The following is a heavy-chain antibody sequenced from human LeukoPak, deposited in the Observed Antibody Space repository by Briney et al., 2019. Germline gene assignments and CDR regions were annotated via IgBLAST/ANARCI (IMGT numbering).Heavy chain of an antibody. Sequence: PSETLSLTCAVYGGSFSGYYWSWIRQPPGKGLEWIGEINHSGSTNYSPSLKSRVTISVDTSKNQFSLKLSSVTAADTAVYYCASKPGYYYDSSGYYWGQGTLVTVSS. CDR3: ASKPGYYYDSSGYY. J-gene: IGHJ4*02. D-gene: IGHD3-22*01. V-gene: IGHV4-34*01. CDR2: INHSGST. CDR1: GGSFSGYY.